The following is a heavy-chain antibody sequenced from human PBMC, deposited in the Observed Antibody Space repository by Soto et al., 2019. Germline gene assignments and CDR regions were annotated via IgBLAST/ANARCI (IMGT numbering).Heavy chain of an antibody. D-gene: IGHD3-10*01. CDR2: IHRGGST. CDR1: GFTVGNNY. V-gene: IGHV3-66*01. J-gene: IGHJ4*02. CDR3: ARSANTYGSPFDY. Sequence: EVHLVESGGGLVQPGGSLRLSCAASGFTVGNNYMGWVRQAPGKGLEWVSIIHRGGSTSYADSVKGRFTISRDSSKNILYLQMNGLTADDTAVYYCARSANTYGSPFDYWGQGALVTVSS.